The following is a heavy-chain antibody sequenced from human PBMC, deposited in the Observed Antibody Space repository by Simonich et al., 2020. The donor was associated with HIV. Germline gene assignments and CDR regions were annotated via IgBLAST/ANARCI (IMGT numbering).Heavy chain of an antibody. CDR2: INHSGST. CDR1: GGSFSGYY. J-gene: IGHJ3*02. CDR3: AGSPEYDPSKIAAAALLRGAAFDI. Sequence: QVQLQQWGAGLLKPSETLSLTCAVYGGSFSGYYWSWIRQPPGKGLEWIGEINHSGSTNYNPALKRRVTRSVDTSKNQFSLKLSSVTAADTAVYYCAGSPEYDPSKIAAAALLRGAAFDIWGQGTMVTVSP. V-gene: IGHV4-34*01. D-gene: IGHD6-13*01.